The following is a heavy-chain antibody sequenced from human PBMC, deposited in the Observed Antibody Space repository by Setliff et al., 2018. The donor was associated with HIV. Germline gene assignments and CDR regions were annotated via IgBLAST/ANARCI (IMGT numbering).Heavy chain of an antibody. CDR1: DNPISSYY. D-gene: IGHD2-15*01. Sequence: PSETLSLTCYVTDNPISSYYWSWVRQPAGKGLDWIGSLYVSGATNYNPSLKSRVTMSLDTSKKHFSLTLKSVTAADTAVYYCALTGHRLLLGYMDVWGKGTTVTVSS. J-gene: IGHJ6*03. CDR3: ALTGHRLLLGYMDV. V-gene: IGHV4-4*07. CDR2: LYVSGAT.